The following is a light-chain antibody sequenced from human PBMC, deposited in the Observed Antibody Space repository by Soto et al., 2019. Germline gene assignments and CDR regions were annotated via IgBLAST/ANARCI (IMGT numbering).Light chain of an antibody. CDR1: SSDVGGYNY. CDR2: DVT. J-gene: IGLJ1*01. V-gene: IGLV2-11*01. Sequence: QSALTQPRSVSGSPGQSVAISCTGTSSDVGGYNYVSWYQQHPGKAPKLIIYDVTKRPSGVPGRFSGSSSGNTASLTISGLQAEDEADYFCCSYAGSYSYVFGTGTKVTVL. CDR3: CSYAGSYSYV.